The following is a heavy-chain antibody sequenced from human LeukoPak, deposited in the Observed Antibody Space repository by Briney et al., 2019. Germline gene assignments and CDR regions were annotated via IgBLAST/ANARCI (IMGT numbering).Heavy chain of an antibody. CDR1: GFIFRNFG. V-gene: IGHV3-23*01. Sequence: GGSLRLSCSASGFIFRNFGMNWVRQAPGKGLEWVSAISDDGGSTYYADSVKGRFTISRDNSKNTVYLQMNSLRAEDTAVYYCARDLNYDSAYWGQGTLVTVSS. J-gene: IGHJ4*02. CDR3: ARDLNYDSAY. CDR2: ISDDGGST. D-gene: IGHD3-22*01.